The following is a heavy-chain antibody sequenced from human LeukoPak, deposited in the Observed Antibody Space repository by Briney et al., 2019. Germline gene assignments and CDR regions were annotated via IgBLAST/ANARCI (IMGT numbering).Heavy chain of an antibody. D-gene: IGHD2-2*01. CDR3: ARGASYQLLSPTDY. CDR1: GYTFTSYG. J-gene: IGHJ4*02. V-gene: IGHV1-18*01. CDR2: ISAYNGNT. Sequence: ASVKVSCKASGYTFTSYGISWVRQAPGQGLEWVGWISAYNGNTNYAQKLQGRVTMTTDTSTSTAYMELRSLRSDDTAVYYCARGASYQLLSPTDYWGQGTLVTVSS.